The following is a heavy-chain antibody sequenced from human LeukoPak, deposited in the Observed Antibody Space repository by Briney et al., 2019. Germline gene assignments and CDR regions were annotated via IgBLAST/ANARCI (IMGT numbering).Heavy chain of an antibody. CDR1: GGSISSGDYY. J-gene: IGHJ6*04. CDR3: ARAYYYDSSGLDV. D-gene: IGHD3-22*01. V-gene: IGHV4-30-4*08. CDR2: IYYSGST. Sequence: SSETLSLTCTVSGGSISSGDYYWSWIRQPRGKGLEWIGYIYYSGSTYYNPSLKSRVTISVDTSKNQFSLQLSSVTAADTAVYYCARAYYYDSSGLDVWGKGTTVTVSS.